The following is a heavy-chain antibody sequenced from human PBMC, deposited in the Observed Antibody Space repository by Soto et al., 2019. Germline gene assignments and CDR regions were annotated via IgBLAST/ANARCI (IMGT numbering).Heavy chain of an antibody. J-gene: IGHJ6*02. Sequence: ASVKVSCKASGYTFTVYYMHWVRQAPGQGLEWMGWINPNSGGTNYAQKFQGRVTMTRDTSISTAYMELSRLRSDDTAVYYCARDGGVVAALDVWGQGTTVTVSS. D-gene: IGHD2-15*01. V-gene: IGHV1-2*02. CDR2: INPNSGGT. CDR3: ARDGGVVAALDV. CDR1: GYTFTVYY.